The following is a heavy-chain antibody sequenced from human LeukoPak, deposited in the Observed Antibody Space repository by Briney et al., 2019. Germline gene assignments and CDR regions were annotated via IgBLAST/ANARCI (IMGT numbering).Heavy chain of an antibody. CDR2: IKYDGTNK. CDR3: ARGGHYNSGSYWHFDY. J-gene: IGHJ4*02. D-gene: IGHD3-10*01. V-gene: IGHV3-30*02. CDR1: GLTISNCD. Sequence: PGGSLNLSCAVSGLTISNCDMHWLRQAPGKGLDWVAFIKYDGTNKYYADSVEGRFTISRDNSKNTLYLQMNSLRPEDTAVYYCARGGHYNSGSYWHFDYWGQGSLVTV.